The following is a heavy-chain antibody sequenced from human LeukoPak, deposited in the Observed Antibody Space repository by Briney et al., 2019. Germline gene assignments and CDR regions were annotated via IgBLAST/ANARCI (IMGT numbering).Heavy chain of an antibody. J-gene: IGHJ4*02. CDR3: ARLHFYGSGSYLDY. Sequence: SETLSLTCTVSGGSISSFYWSWIRQPPGKGLEWIGYIYYSGSTNYNPSLKSRVTISVDTSKNQFSLKLSSVTAADTAVYYCARLHFYGSGSYLDYWGQGTLVTVSS. V-gene: IGHV4-59*01. D-gene: IGHD3-10*01. CDR2: IYYSGST. CDR1: GGSISSFY.